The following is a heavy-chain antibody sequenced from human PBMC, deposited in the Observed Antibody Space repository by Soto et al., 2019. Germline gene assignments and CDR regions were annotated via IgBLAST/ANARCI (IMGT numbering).Heavy chain of an antibody. CDR2: IYYSGST. CDR3: ARASLITIRIPITNQYNWFDP. J-gene: IGHJ5*02. V-gene: IGHV4-31*03. Sequence: SETLSLTCTVSGGSISRGGYYWSWIRQHPGKGLEWIGYIYYSGSTYYNPSLKSRVTISVDTSKNQFSLKLSSVTAADTAVYYCARASLITIRIPITNQYNWFDPWGQGTLVTVSS. CDR1: GGSISRGGYY. D-gene: IGHD3-3*01.